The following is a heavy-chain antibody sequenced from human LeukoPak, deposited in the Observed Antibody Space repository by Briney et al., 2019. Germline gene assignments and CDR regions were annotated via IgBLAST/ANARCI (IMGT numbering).Heavy chain of an antibody. Sequence: SETLSLTCTVSGGSISSSSYYWGWIRQPPGKGLEWIGSIYYSGSTYYNPSLKSRVTMSVDTSKNQFSLKLSSVTAADTAVYYCARGGTPESYYYGSGSYYFDYWGQGTLVTVSS. CDR3: ARGGTPESYYYGSGSYYFDY. D-gene: IGHD3-10*01. CDR2: IYYSGST. V-gene: IGHV4-39*07. J-gene: IGHJ4*02. CDR1: GGSISSSSYY.